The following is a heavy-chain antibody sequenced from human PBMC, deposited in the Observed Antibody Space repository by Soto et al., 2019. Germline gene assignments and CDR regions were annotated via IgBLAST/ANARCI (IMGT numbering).Heavy chain of an antibody. CDR2: MNPNSGNT. D-gene: IGHD6-13*01. J-gene: IGHJ5*02. CDR1: GYTFTSYD. V-gene: IGHV1-8*01. CDR3: AKTGIAAAGRRGYNWFDP. Sequence: ASVKVSCKASGYTFTSYDINWVRQATGQGLVWMGWMNPNSGNTGYAQKFQGRVTMTRNTSISTVYMELSSLRSEDTAVYYCAKTGIAAAGRRGYNWFDPWGQGTLVTVSS.